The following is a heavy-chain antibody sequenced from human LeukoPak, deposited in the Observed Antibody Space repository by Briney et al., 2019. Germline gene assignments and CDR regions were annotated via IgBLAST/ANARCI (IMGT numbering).Heavy chain of an antibody. D-gene: IGHD1-26*01. J-gene: IGHJ4*02. Sequence: GESLKISCKTSGYSFTRYWIAWVRQTPGKGLEWMGIVYPDDSDTRYSPAFQGQVTISADQSLTTASLHWSSLKPSDPAVYSCPRPSGTYFPFDYWSQGTLVTVSS. CDR3: PRPSGTYFPFDY. CDR2: VYPDDSDT. CDR1: GYSFTRYW. V-gene: IGHV5-51*01.